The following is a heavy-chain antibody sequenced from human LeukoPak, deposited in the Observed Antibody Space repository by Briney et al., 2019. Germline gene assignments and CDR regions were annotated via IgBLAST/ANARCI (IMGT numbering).Heavy chain of an antibody. V-gene: IGHV4-59*01. CDR3: ARTDQYQLLFPQRTDYYMDA. Sequence: PSETLSLTCTVSGGSISSYYWSWIRQPPGKGLEWIGYIYYSGSTNYNPSLKSRVTISVDTSKNQFSLKLSSVTAADTAVYYCARTDQYQLLFPQRTDYYMDAWGKGTTVTISS. D-gene: IGHD2-2*01. J-gene: IGHJ6*03. CDR2: IYYSGST. CDR1: GGSISSYY.